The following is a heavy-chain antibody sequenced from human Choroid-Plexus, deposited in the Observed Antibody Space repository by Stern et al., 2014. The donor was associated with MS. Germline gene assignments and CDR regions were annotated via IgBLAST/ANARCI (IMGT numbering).Heavy chain of an antibody. CDR3: AKDRQYLTYFFDH. CDR2: VSYDGSNK. V-gene: IGHV3-30*18. J-gene: IGHJ5*02. CDR1: GFTFGSWA. Sequence: VQLVQSGGGVVQPGRPLRLSCVASGFTFGSWAMHWVRQAPGKGLGWGAGVSYDGSNKYYADSVKGRFTISRDNSQNTLYMQMSSLRPEDTAVYYCAKDRQYLTYFFDHWGQGSLVTVSS. D-gene: IGHD2/OR15-2a*01.